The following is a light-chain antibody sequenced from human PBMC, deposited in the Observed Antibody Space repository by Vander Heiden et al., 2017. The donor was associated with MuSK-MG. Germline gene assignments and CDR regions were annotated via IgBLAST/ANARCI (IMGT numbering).Light chain of an antibody. CDR1: QGISSY. Sequence: IQLTQSPSSLSASVGDRVPITCRASQGISSYLAWYQQKPGKAPKLLNYASSTWQTGVPRRFSSSGAGTDFTLTISSLQPEDFANYYCQQLNSYPTFGPGTQMEIK. CDR3: QQLNSYPT. CDR2: ASS. V-gene: IGKV1-9*01. J-gene: IGKJ5*01.